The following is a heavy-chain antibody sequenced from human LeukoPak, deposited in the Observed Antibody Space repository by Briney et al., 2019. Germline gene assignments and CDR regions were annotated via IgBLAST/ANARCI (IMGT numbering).Heavy chain of an antibody. CDR2: ISSSSSYI. Sequence: GGSLRLSYAASGFTISSNYMSWVRQAPGKGLEWVSSISSSSSYIYYADSVKGRFTISRDNAKNSLYLQMNSLRAEDTAVYYCARVPPYYYDSSGYPNYFDYWGQGTLVTVSS. D-gene: IGHD3-22*01. CDR1: GFTISSNY. V-gene: IGHV3-21*01. J-gene: IGHJ4*02. CDR3: ARVPPYYYDSSGYPNYFDY.